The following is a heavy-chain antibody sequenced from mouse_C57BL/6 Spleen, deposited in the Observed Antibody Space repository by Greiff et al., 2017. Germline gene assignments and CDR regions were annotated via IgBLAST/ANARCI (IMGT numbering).Heavy chain of an antibody. D-gene: IGHD2-4*01. J-gene: IGHJ3*01. CDR3: ARHRYDYDEEWFAY. CDR1: GFTFSSYG. CDR2: ISSGGSYT. V-gene: IGHV5-6*01. Sequence: EVQLVESGGDLVKPGGSLKLSCAASGFTFSSYGMSWVRQTPDKRLEWVATISSGGSYTYYPDSVKGRFTISRDNAKNTLYLQMSSLKSEDTAMDYCARHRYDYDEEWFAYWGQGTLVTVSA.